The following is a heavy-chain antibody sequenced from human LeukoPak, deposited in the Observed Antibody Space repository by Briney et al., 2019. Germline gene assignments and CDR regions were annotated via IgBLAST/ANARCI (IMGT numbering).Heavy chain of an antibody. V-gene: IGHV1-18*01. CDR3: ARDGGCGGDCSNWFDP. Sequence: ASVKVSCKASGYTLSSSGISWVRQAPGQGLEWMGWISTYNSHTKYAQKLQGRLTLTTDTSTSTAYMELKSLISDDTAVYYCARDGGCGGDCSNWFDPWGQGTLVTVSS. CDR1: GYTLSSSG. J-gene: IGHJ5*02. D-gene: IGHD2-21*02. CDR2: ISTYNSHT.